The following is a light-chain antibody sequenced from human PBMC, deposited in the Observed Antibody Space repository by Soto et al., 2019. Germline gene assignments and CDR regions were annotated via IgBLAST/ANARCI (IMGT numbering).Light chain of an antibody. CDR3: QQRSNLPPGMYT. CDR2: DAS. J-gene: IGKJ2*01. CDR1: QSVSSY. V-gene: IGKV3-11*01. Sequence: EIVLTQSPATLSLSPGERATLSCRASQSVSSYLAWYQQKPGQAPRLLIYDASNRATGIPARFSGSGSGTDFTLTISSLEPEDFAVYYCQQRSNLPPGMYTFGQGTKVDIK.